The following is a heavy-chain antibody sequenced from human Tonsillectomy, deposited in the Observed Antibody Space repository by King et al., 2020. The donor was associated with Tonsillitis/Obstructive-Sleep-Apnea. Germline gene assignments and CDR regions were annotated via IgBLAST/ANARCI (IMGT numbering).Heavy chain of an antibody. CDR3: ARDSLGVIIPEDFDF. Sequence: QLVQSGAEVKKPGASVKVSCKASGYTFASYGIIWVRQAPGQGLEWMGWISAYNGNTHYAQKFQGRVTMTTDTSTSTAYMDLRSLRSDDTAVYYCARDSLGVIIPEDFDFWGQGTLVTVSS. CDR1: GYTFASYG. V-gene: IGHV1-18*01. CDR2: ISAYNGNT. J-gene: IGHJ4*02. D-gene: IGHD3-10*01.